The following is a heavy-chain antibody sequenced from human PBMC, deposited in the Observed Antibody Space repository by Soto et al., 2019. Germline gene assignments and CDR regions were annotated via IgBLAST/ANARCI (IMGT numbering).Heavy chain of an antibody. CDR1: GFTFSSYS. V-gene: IGHV3-48*01. J-gene: IGHJ4*02. D-gene: IGHD3-9*01. CDR2: ISSSSSTI. CDR3: SRDDSDWFFN. Sequence: GSLRLSCAASGFTFSSYSMNWVRQAPGKGLEWVSYISSSSSTINYAESVKGRITISRDNAKNSLYQQMNSQRAEDTAVYYCSRDDSDWFFNWGRGTLVTVSS.